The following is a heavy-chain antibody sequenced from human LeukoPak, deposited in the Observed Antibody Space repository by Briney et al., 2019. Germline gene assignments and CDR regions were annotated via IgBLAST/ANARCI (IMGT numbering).Heavy chain of an antibody. CDR2: IYYSGST. J-gene: IGHJ4*02. Sequence: SETLSLTCTVSGGSISSYYWSWIRQPPGKGLEWIGYIYYSGSTNYNPSLKSRVTISVDTSKNQFSLKLSSVTAADTAVYCCARVRASGGDYHFDCWGQGTLVTVSS. V-gene: IGHV4-59*01. CDR1: GGSISSYY. D-gene: IGHD4-17*01. CDR3: ARVRASGGDYHFDC.